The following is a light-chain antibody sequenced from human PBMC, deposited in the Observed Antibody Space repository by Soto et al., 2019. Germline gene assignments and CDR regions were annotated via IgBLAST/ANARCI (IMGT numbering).Light chain of an antibody. J-gene: IGLJ3*02. V-gene: IGLV2-14*03. CDR1: SSYIGSYNY. CDR2: DVS. Sequence: QSALTQPASVSGSPGQSITISCTGSSSYIGSYNYVSWYQQHPGKAPKLMIYDVSKRPSGVSYRFSGSKSGSTASLTISGLQAEDEADYYCSSYTTSSAWVLGGGTKLTV. CDR3: SSYTTSSAWV.